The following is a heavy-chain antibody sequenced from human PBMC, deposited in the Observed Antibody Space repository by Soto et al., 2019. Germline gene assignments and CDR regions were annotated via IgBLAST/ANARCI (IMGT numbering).Heavy chain of an antibody. CDR3: AAYDSEGYFDY. CDR2: VYFIGST. D-gene: IGHD3-22*01. V-gene: IGHV4-59*01. Sequence: PSETLSLTCTVSVDSITNFHWSWIRQPPGKGLEWIGYVYFIGSTKYNPSFKSRVTMSIDTSKNEFSLRLISVTAADSAAYFCAAYDSEGYFDYWGQGALVTVSS. CDR1: VDSITNFH. J-gene: IGHJ4*02.